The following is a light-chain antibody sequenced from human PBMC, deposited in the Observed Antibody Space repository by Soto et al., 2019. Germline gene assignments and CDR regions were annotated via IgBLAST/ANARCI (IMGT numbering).Light chain of an antibody. CDR3: QQYHNWPPET. V-gene: IGKV3-15*01. J-gene: IGKJ3*01. CDR2: GAS. Sequence: EIVMTQSPATLSVSPGERATVSCRASQSVSSNLAWYQQKPGQAPRLLIYGASTRATGIPARFSGSGSGTEFTLTINSLQSEDFAVYYCQQYHNWPPETFGPGTKVDIK. CDR1: QSVSSN.